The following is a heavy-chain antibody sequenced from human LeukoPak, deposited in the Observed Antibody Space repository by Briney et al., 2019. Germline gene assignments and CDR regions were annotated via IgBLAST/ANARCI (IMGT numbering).Heavy chain of an antibody. CDR2: ISSSGSTI. CDR1: GFTFSDYY. D-gene: IGHD6-19*01. J-gene: IGHJ4*02. CDR3: ARDLSFRLDIQLGYFDY. Sequence: GGSLRLSCAASGFTFSDYYMSWIRQAPGKGLEWVSYISSSGSTIYYADSVKGRFTISRDDAKNSLYLQMNSLRAEDTAVYYCARDLSFRLDIQLGYFDYWGQGTLVTVSS. V-gene: IGHV3-11*04.